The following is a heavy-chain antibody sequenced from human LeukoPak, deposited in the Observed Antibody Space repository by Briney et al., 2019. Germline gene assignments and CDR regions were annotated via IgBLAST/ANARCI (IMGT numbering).Heavy chain of an antibody. V-gene: IGHV3-66*01. CDR2: IYSGGGT. CDR3: ARGFRSVTTWGYFDY. CDR1: GITLSNYG. J-gene: IGHJ4*02. Sequence: GGSLRLSCAVSGITLSNYGMSWLRQAPGKGLEWVSLIYSGGGTYYADSVKGRFTISRDNSRNTLSLQMNSLRVDDTAVYYCARGFRSVTTWGYFDYWGQGALVTVSS. D-gene: IGHD4-17*01.